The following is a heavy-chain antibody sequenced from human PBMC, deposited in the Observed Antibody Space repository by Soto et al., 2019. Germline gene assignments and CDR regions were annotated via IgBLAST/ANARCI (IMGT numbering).Heavy chain of an antibody. CDR1: GGSISSGGYY. J-gene: IGHJ5*02. Sequence: PSETLSLTCTVSGGSISSGGYYWSWIRQHPGKGLEWIGYIYYSGSTYYNPSLKSRVTISVDTSKNQFSLKLNSVTAADTAAYYCARVPGLYYGSGLWWFDPWGQGTPVTVSS. V-gene: IGHV4-31*03. D-gene: IGHD3-10*01. CDR3: ARVPGLYYGSGLWWFDP. CDR2: IYYSGST.